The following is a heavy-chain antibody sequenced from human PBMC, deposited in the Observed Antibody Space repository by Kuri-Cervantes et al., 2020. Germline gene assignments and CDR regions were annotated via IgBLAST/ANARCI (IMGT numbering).Heavy chain of an antibody. CDR3: TTGGRSEYGSGSYYKGVDY. Sequence: GGSLRLSCAASGFPFSYAWLNWVRQAPGKGLMWVGRIKSNTDGATTDYAAPVKGRFTISRDDSKTTLYLQMNSLTIEDTAVYYCTTGGRSEYGSGSYYKGVDYWGQGTLVTVSS. J-gene: IGHJ4*02. D-gene: IGHD3-10*01. CDR1: GFPFSYAW. V-gene: IGHV3-15*01. CDR2: IKSNTDGATT.